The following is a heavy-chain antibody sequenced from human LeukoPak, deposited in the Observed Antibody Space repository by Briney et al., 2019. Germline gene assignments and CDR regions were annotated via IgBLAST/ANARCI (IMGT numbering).Heavy chain of an antibody. CDR2: IHYSGNT. D-gene: IGHD2-2*02. CDR3: SRYTRRRPQFDY. Sequence: SETLSLTCTVSGGSISSSDYYWGWIRQPPGKGLEWIGSIHYSGNTFYHPSLKSRITIAVDTSKNQFSLKLSSVTAADTAVYYCSRYTRRRPQFDYWGQGTPVTVSS. CDR1: GGSISSSDYY. V-gene: IGHV4-39*01. J-gene: IGHJ4*02.